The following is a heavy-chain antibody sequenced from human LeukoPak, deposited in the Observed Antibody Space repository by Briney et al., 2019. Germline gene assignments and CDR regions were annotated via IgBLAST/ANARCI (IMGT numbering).Heavy chain of an antibody. J-gene: IGHJ4*02. CDR3: ARVMSGYAGFPRY. Sequence: PSETLSLTCAVSGGSFSGYYWTWLRQPPGKGLEWIGEINHSGSANYNPSLMSRVTISLDTSKNHFSLNLSSVTAADTAVYYCARVMSGYAGFPRYWGQGTLVTVSS. CDR1: GGSFSGYY. CDR2: INHSGSA. D-gene: IGHD3-3*01. V-gene: IGHV4-34*01.